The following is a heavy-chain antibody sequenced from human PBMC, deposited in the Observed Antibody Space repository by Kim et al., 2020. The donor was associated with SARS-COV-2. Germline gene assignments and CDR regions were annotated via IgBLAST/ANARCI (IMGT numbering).Heavy chain of an antibody. CDR2: IWYDGSNK. CDR1: GFTFSSYG. J-gene: IGHJ4*02. Sequence: GGSLRLSCAASGFTFSSYGMHWVRQAPGKGLEWVAVIWYDGSNKYYADSVKGRFTISRDNSKNTLYLQMNSLRAEDTAVYYCARAGGTGTTLLDFDYWGQGTLVTVSS. CDR3: ARAGGTGTTLLDFDY. V-gene: IGHV3-33*01. D-gene: IGHD1-7*01.